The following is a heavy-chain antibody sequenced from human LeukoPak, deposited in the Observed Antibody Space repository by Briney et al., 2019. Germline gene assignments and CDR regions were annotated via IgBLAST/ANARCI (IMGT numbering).Heavy chain of an antibody. CDR2: IYHSGST. Sequence: PSETLSLTCAVSGGSISSGGYSWSWIRQPPGKGLEWIGYIYHSGSTYYNPSLKSRVTISVDTSKNQFSLKLSSVTAADTAVYYCARGQRLLDYWGQGTLVTVSS. V-gene: IGHV4-30-2*01. J-gene: IGHJ4*02. D-gene: IGHD2-2*01. CDR3: ARGQRLLDY. CDR1: GGSISSGGYS.